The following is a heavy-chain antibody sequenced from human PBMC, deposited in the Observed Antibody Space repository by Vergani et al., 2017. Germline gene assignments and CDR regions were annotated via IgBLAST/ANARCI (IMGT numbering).Heavy chain of an antibody. V-gene: IGHV4-39*01. CDR2: IYYSWST. CDR3: ARHSTVEWLVKLGWIDP. CDR1: GAFIRSSNYY. D-gene: IGHD6-19*01. J-gene: IGHJ5*02. Sequence: QLQLQESGPGLVQPSATLSLTCSVSGAFIRSSNYYWGWIRQPPGKGLEWIASIYYSWSTYYNPSLKSLVTISVDTSKTQFSLKLSSVTAADTAVYFCARHSTVEWLVKLGWIDPWGQGILVTVSS.